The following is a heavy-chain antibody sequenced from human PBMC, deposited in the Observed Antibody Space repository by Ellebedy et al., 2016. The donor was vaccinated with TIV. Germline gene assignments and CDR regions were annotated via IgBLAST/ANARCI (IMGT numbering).Heavy chain of an antibody. CDR2: ISYDGSNK. CDR1: GVTFSSYG. V-gene: IGHV3-30*12. CDR3: AKDPSDYWGCFDY. Sequence: PGGSLRLSCAASGVTFSSYGMHWVRQAPGKGLEWVALISYDGSNKYYADSVKGRFTISRDNSKNTLYLLMNSLRAEDTALYYCAKDPSDYWGCFDYWGQGTLVTVSS. J-gene: IGHJ4*02. D-gene: IGHD7-27*01.